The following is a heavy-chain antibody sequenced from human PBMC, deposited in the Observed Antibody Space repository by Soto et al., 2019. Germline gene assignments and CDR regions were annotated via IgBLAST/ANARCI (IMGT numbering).Heavy chain of an antibody. CDR2: IHYSGTT. CDR3: ARGGYYDSSGYDHDAFDI. V-gene: IGHV4-59*12. D-gene: IGHD3-22*01. CDR1: GTSISSYY. J-gene: IGHJ3*02. Sequence: PSETLSLTCTVSGTSISSYYWSWIRQPPGKGLEWIANIHYSGTTNYNPSLKSRVTISVDTSKNQFSLKLSSVTAADTAVYYCARGGYYDSSGYDHDAFDIWGQGTMVTVSS.